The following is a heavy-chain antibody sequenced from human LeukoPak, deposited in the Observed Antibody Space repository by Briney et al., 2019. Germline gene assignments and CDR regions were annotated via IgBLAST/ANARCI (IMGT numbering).Heavy chain of an antibody. D-gene: IGHD3-22*01. Sequence: GSLRLSCAASGFTFSSYAMSWVRQAPGEGLEWVSAISGSGGSTYYADSVKGRFTISRDNSKNTLYLQMNSLRAEDTAVYYCAKDFYDSSGYYLWPAFDYWGQGTLVTVSS. CDR1: GFTFSSYA. CDR2: ISGSGGST. J-gene: IGHJ4*02. CDR3: AKDFYDSSGYYLWPAFDY. V-gene: IGHV3-23*01.